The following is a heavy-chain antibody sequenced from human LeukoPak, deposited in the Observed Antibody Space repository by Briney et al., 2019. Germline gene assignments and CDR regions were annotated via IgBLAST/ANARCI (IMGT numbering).Heavy chain of an antibody. J-gene: IGHJ3*02. CDR3: AKELRVFGADAFDI. V-gene: IGHV3-7*01. CDR2: IKQDGSEK. CDR1: GFTFSSYW. D-gene: IGHD3-3*01. Sequence: GGSLRLSCAASGFTFSSYWMSWVRRAPGKGLEWVANIKQDGSEKYYVDSVKGRFTISRDNAKNSLYLQMNSLRAEDTAVYYCAKELRVFGADAFDIWGQGTMVTVSS.